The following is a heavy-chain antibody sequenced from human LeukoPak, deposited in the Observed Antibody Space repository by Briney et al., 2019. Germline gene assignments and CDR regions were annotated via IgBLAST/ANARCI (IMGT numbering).Heavy chain of an antibody. D-gene: IGHD6-19*01. CDR2: IYYSGST. CDR1: GGSISSSSYY. V-gene: IGHV4-39*01. CDR3: ARLRSIAVAGTVLDY. Sequence: SETLSLTCTVSGGSISSSSYYWGWIRQPPGKGLEWIGSIYYSGSTYYNPSLKSRVAISVDTSKNQFSLKLSSVTAADTAVYYCARLRSIAVAGTVLDYWGQGTLVTVSS. J-gene: IGHJ4*02.